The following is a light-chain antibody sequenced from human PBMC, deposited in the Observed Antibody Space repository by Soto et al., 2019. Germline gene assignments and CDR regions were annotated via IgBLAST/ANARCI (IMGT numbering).Light chain of an antibody. Sequence: DIQMTQSPSTLSASVGDRVTITCRASQSIKNWLAWYQQKPGEAPKLLIYKASTLESGVPSRFSGSGSGTEFTLTISCLLPDDVATYHCQQYNSYSQFTFGPGTKVDIK. CDR1: QSIKNW. CDR2: KAS. V-gene: IGKV1-5*03. J-gene: IGKJ3*01. CDR3: QQYNSYSQFT.